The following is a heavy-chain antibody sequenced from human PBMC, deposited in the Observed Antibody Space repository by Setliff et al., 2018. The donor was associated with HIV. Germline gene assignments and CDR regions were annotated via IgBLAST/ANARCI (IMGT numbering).Heavy chain of an antibody. CDR1: RDSINGHW. CDR2: IHYSGIT. V-gene: IGHV4-59*11. CDR3: ARYKCINFACVGFDI. D-gene: IGHD3-9*01. Sequence: PSETLSLTCTVSRDSINGHWWSWIRQPPGKGMEWTGSIHYSGITHYNPSLKIRLTMSVDTSKNQVSLKLTSVTAADTSVYYCARYKCINFACVGFDIWGQGTVVTVSS. J-gene: IGHJ3*02.